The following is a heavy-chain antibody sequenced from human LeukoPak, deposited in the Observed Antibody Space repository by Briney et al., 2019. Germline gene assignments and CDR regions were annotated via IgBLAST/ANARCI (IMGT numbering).Heavy chain of an antibody. CDR3: VRTPGFSSTW. CDR2: ISSSSSYI. D-gene: IGHD6-13*01. V-gene: IGHV3-21*01. J-gene: IGHJ4*02. Sequence: GGSLRLSCAASGFTFSSYSMNWVRQAPGKGLEWVSSISSSSSYIYYADSVKGRFTVSRDNGKNSLYLQMNSLRGEDTAVYYCVRTPGFSSTWWGQGTLVTVSS. CDR1: GFTFSSYS.